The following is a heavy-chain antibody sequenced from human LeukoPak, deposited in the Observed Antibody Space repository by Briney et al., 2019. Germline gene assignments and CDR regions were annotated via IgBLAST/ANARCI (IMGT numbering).Heavy chain of an antibody. CDR3: ARDMGYYYDSSGLGWFDP. J-gene: IGHJ5*02. CDR2: INSDGSST. Sequence: PGGSLRLSCAASGFTFSSYWMHWVRQALGKGLVWVSRINSDGSSTSYADSVKGRFTISRDNAKNTLYLQMNSLRAEDTAVYYCARDMGYYYDSSGLGWFDPWGQGTLVTVSS. CDR1: GFTFSSYW. V-gene: IGHV3-74*01. D-gene: IGHD3-22*01.